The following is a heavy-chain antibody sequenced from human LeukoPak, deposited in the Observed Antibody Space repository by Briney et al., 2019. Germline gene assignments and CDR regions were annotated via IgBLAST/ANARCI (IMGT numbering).Heavy chain of an antibody. J-gene: IGHJ6*02. CDR2: ISGSGGST. Sequence: GGSLRLSCAASGFTFSSYAMSWVRQAPGKGLEWVSAISGSGGSTYYADSVKGRFTISRVNSKNTLYLQMNSLRAEDTAVYYCAKTVTTVPGYYYGMDVWGQGTTVTVSS. CDR1: GFTFSSYA. V-gene: IGHV3-23*01. D-gene: IGHD4-17*01. CDR3: AKTVTTVPGYYYGMDV.